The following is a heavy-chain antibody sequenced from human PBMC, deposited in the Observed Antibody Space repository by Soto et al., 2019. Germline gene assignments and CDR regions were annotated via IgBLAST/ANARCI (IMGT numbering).Heavy chain of an antibody. CDR3: ARNYGHAFDI. Sequence: SETLSLTCAVSGGSISSGGYSWSWIRQPPGKGLEWIGYIYYSGSTYYNPSLKSRVTISVDRSKNQFSLKLSSVTAADTAVYYCARNYGHAFDIWGQGTMVTVSS. CDR2: IYYSGST. V-gene: IGHV4-30-2*02. J-gene: IGHJ3*02. CDR1: GGSISSGGYS. D-gene: IGHD1-7*01.